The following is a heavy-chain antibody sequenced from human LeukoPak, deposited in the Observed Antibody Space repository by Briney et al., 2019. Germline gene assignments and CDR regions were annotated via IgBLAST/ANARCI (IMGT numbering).Heavy chain of an antibody. CDR3: ARGLARDIVVVPAAIVWFDP. Sequence: SETLSLTCAVYGGSFSGYYWSWIRQPPGKGLEWIGDINHSGSTNYNPSLKSRVTMSVDTSKNQFSLKLSSVTAADTAVYYCARGLARDIVVVPAAIVWFDPWGQGTLVTVSS. D-gene: IGHD2-2*02. CDR1: GGSFSGYY. V-gene: IGHV4-34*01. CDR2: INHSGST. J-gene: IGHJ5*02.